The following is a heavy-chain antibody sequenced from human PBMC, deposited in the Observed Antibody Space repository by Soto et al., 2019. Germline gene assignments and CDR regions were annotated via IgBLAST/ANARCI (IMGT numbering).Heavy chain of an antibody. CDR3: VRTARQRAVAPNWFDR. CDR2: VYYTGST. CDR1: GASIRSTDYY. V-gene: IGHV4-30-4*01. J-gene: IGHJ5*02. Sequence: SETLSLTCTVSGASIRSTDYYWSWIRQAPGKGLEWIGYVYYTGSTYYNPPLMSRLTISVDTSKNQFSLKLTSVTAAETAVYYCVRTARQRAVAPNWFDRWGQGTQVTVSS. D-gene: IGHD2-21*02.